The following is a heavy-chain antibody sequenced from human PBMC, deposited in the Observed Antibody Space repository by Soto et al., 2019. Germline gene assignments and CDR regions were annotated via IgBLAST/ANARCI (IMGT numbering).Heavy chain of an antibody. CDR2: INHSGST. CDR1: GGSFSGYY. V-gene: IGHV4-34*01. CDR3: ARAVHYYGSGSYGGPRKRSAYFDY. D-gene: IGHD3-10*01. Sequence: LETLSLTCAVYGGSFSGYYWSWIRQPPGKGLEWIGEINHSGSTNYNPSLKSRVTISVDTSKNQFSLKLSSVTAADTAVYYCARAVHYYGSGSYGGPRKRSAYFDYWGQGTLVTVSS. J-gene: IGHJ4*02.